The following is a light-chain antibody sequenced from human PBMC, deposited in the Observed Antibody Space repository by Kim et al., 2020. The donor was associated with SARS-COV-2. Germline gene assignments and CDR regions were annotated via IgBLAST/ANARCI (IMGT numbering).Light chain of an antibody. J-gene: IGLJ2*01. CDR2: DVV. V-gene: IGLV2-14*03. CDR1: GSDLVGFNY. Sequence: QSALTQPASVSGSPGQSITISCTGSGSDLVGFNYVTWYQQHRDKAPKLIIYDVVHRPSGVSSRFSGSKSGYTASLSISGLEADDEAIYYCSSYTSSTTIVLGGGTQLTVL. CDR3: SSYTSSTTIV.